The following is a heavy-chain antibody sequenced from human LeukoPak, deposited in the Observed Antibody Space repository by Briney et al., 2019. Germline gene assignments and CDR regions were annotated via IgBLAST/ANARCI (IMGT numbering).Heavy chain of an antibody. J-gene: IGHJ4*02. D-gene: IGHD6-13*01. Sequence: GASVKVSCKASGYSFIVYYMHWVRQAPGQGLEWMGWINPLSGDTTYAQKFQGRVTITRDTSISTAYLELSSLRSDDTAVYYCATADSSTLFDYWGRGTLVTVSS. V-gene: IGHV1-2*02. CDR2: INPLSGDT. CDR1: GYSFIVYY. CDR3: ATADSSTLFDY.